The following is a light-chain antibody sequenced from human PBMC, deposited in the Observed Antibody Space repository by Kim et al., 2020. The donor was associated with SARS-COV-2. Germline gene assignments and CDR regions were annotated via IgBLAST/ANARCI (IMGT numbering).Light chain of an antibody. CDR1: QSISSR. J-gene: IGKJ4*01. V-gene: IGKV1-5*01. Sequence: ASEGDSVTSTCRASQSISSRLVWYQQKPGKAPKFLIYDASSLESGVPSRFSGSGSGTEFTLTISSLQADDFATYYCQQFNSYPVTFGGGTKVDIK. CDR2: DAS. CDR3: QQFNSYPVT.